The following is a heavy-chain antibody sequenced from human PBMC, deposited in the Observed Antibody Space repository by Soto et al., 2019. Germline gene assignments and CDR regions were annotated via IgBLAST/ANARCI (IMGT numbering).Heavy chain of an antibody. CDR1: GGTFSSYA. CDR2: IIPIFGTA. J-gene: IGHJ4*02. D-gene: IGHD5-18*01. CDR3: ATRGYSYGDFDY. Sequence: SVKVSCKASGGTFSSYAISWVRQAPGQGLEWMGGIIPIFGTANYAQKFQGRVTITADESTSTAYMELSSLRSEDTAVYYCATRGYSYGDFDYWGQGTLVTVSS. V-gene: IGHV1-69*13.